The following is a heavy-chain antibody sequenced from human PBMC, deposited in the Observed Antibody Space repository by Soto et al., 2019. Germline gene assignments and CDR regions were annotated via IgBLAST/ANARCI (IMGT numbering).Heavy chain of an antibody. CDR2: IIPIFGTA. Sequence: QVQLVQSGAEVKKPGSSVKVSCKASGGTFSSYAISWVRQAPGEGLEWVGGIIPIFGTANYAKKFPGRVQITADESTSTAYMELSSLRAENTAVYYCANWNYELLAPWGQRTLVTVSS. D-gene: IGHD1-7*01. CDR3: ANWNYELLAP. V-gene: IGHV1-69*12. CDR1: GGTFSSYA. J-gene: IGHJ5*02.